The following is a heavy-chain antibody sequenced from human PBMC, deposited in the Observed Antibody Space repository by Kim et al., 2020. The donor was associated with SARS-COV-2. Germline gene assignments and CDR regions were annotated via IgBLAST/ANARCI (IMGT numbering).Heavy chain of an antibody. Sequence: SETLSLTCTVSGGSISSYYWSWIRQPPGKGLEWIGYIYYSGSTNYNPSLKSRVTISVDTSKNQFSLKLSSVTAADTAVYYCASYVGDYYDSSGLSLFNYWGQGTLVTVSS. CDR1: GGSISSYY. CDR3: ASYVGDYYDSSGLSLFNY. V-gene: IGHV4-59*13. J-gene: IGHJ4*02. CDR2: IYYSGST. D-gene: IGHD3-22*01.